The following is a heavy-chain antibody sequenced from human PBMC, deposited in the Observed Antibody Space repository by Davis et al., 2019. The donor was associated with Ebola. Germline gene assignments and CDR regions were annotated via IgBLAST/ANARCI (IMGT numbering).Heavy chain of an antibody. CDR2: IYHSGST. Sequence: SETLSLTCAVYGGSFSGYYWSWIRQPPGKGLEWIGEIYHSGSTNYNPSLKSRVTISVDKSKNQFSLKLSSVTAEDTAVYYCARAGATDGMDVWGQGTTVTVSS. D-gene: IGHD5-12*01. CDR3: ARAGATDGMDV. V-gene: IGHV4-34*01. CDR1: GGSFSGYY. J-gene: IGHJ6*02.